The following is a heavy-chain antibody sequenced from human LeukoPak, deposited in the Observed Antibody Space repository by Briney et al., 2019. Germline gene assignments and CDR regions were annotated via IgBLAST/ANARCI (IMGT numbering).Heavy chain of an antibody. CDR2: ISAYNGST. V-gene: IGHV1-18*01. J-gene: IGHJ4*02. Sequence: VASVKVSCKASGYTFSNYAITWVRQAPGQGLEWVGWISAYNGSTKNAEELQGRVTMTTDISTSTAYMDLKSLRSDDTAVYYCARLSIGAGGYYEFDFWGQGTLITVSS. CDR1: GYTFSNYA. D-gene: IGHD3-10*01. CDR3: ARLSIGAGGYYEFDF.